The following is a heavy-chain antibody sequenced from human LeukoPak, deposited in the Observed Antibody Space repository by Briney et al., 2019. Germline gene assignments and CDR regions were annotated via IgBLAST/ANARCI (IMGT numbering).Heavy chain of an antibody. Sequence: SVELSCKASGGTFSSYAISWVRQAPGQGLEWIGGIIPIFGTANYAQKFQGRVTITADESTSTAYMELSSLRSEDTAVYYCARSLGTDQLLLRTFDYWGQGTLVTVSS. D-gene: IGHD2-2*01. CDR2: IIPIFGTA. V-gene: IGHV1-69*01. CDR1: GGTFSSYA. J-gene: IGHJ4*02. CDR3: ARSLGTDQLLLRTFDY.